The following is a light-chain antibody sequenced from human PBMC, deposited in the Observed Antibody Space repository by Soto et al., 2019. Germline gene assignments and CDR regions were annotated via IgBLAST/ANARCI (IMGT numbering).Light chain of an antibody. Sequence: QSALTQPRSVSGSPGQSVTISCTGTSSDVGGYNFVSWYQHHPGKAPKLMIYNVIQRPSGVPDRFSASKSGNTASLTISGLQAEDEADYYCCSYAGSYTYVFGTGTKHTVL. V-gene: IGLV2-11*01. CDR2: NVI. J-gene: IGLJ1*01. CDR3: CSYAGSYTYV. CDR1: SSDVGGYNF.